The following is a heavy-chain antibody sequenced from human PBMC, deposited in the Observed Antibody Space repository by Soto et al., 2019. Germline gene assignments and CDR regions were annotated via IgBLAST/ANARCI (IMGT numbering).Heavy chain of an antibody. CDR2: IDPSDSYT. Sequence: GESLKSSGKGCGCRVSSYWMSWVRQMPGKGLEWMGRIDPSDSYTNYSPSFQGHVTISADKSISTAYLQWSSLKASDTAMYYCARLVVVAATRGDYYSYGMDVWGQATTVTVSS. J-gene: IGHJ6*02. V-gene: IGHV5-10-1*01. CDR1: GCRVSSYW. CDR3: ARLVVVAATRGDYYSYGMDV. D-gene: IGHD2-15*01.